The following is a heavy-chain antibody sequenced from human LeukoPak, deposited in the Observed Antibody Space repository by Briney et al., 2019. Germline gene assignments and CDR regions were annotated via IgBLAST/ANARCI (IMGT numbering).Heavy chain of an antibody. V-gene: IGHV1-46*01. J-gene: IGHJ5*02. CDR1: GYSFTNYF. CDR3: ARGKKPGVGVAGTGYFFDP. Sequence: GASVKVSCKASGYSFTNYFMHWVRQAPGQGLEWMGIINPSGGRTNYAQKFQDRVTMTRDMSTSTVYMELSSLRSDDTAVYYCARGKKPGVGVAGTGYFFDPWGQGTLVTVSS. D-gene: IGHD6-19*01. CDR2: INPSGGRT.